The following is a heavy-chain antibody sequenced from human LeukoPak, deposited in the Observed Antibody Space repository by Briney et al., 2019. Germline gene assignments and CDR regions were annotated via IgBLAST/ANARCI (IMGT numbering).Heavy chain of an antibody. J-gene: IGHJ4*02. CDR1: GFTFSSYW. CDR2: INSDGSST. Sequence: GGSLRLSCAASGFTFSSYWMHWVRQAPGKGPVWVSRINSDGSSTSYADSVKGRFTISRDNAKNTLYLQMNSLRAEDTAVYYCARFVLESYSGYDWGQGTLVTVSS. V-gene: IGHV3-74*01. D-gene: IGHD5-12*01. CDR3: ARFVLESYSGYD.